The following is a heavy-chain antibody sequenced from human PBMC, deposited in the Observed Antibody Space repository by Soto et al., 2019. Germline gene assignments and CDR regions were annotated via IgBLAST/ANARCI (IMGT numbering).Heavy chain of an antibody. CDR3: AKDRMHYYGSGSRVQNYYYYGMDV. CDR1: GFTFSSYG. V-gene: IGHV3-30*18. Sequence: PGGSLRLSCAASGFTFSSYGMHWVRQAPGKGLEWVAVISYDGSNKYYADSVKGRFTISRDNSKNTLYLQMNSLRAEDTAVYYCAKDRMHYYGSGSRVQNYYYYGMDVWGQGTTVTVSS. CDR2: ISYDGSNK. J-gene: IGHJ6*02. D-gene: IGHD3-10*01.